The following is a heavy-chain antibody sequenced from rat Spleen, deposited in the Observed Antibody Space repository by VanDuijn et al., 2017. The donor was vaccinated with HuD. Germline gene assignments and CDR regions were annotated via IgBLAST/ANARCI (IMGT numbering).Heavy chain of an antibody. V-gene: IGHV5-7*01. Sequence: EVQLVESGGGLVQPGRSMKLSCAASGFTFSHYDMAWVRQAPKKGLEWVAFISYDGSSTYYRDSVKGRFTISRDNAKSTLYLQMDNLGSEDTATYYCARAGYLRDWYFDFWGPGTMVTVSS. J-gene: IGHJ1*01. CDR1: GFTFSHYD. CDR2: ISYDGSST. D-gene: IGHD2-2*01. CDR3: ARAGYLRDWYFDF.